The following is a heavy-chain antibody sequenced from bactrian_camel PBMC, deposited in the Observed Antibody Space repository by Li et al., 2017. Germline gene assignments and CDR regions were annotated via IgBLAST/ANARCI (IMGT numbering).Heavy chain of an antibody. V-gene: IGHV3S59*01. CDR2: IGRDGTT. CDR1: GFTASGVF. D-gene: IGHD1*01. CDR3: AAGSVACMTT. Sequence: DVQLVESGGRSVQAGRSLTLSCKASGFTASGVFMAWFRQPPGKEREGVASIGRDGTTQYLYSVKGRFTISIDYAKNSLNLQMADLAPEDSGMYYCAAGSVACMTTRATGPRSPSP. J-gene: IGHJ4*01.